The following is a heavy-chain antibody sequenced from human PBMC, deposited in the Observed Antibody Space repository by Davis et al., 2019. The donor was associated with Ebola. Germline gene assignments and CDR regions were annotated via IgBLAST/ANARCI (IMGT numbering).Heavy chain of an antibody. CDR3: ARDHDPYGGRYKYRPPNAFDL. J-gene: IGHJ3*01. D-gene: IGHD1-26*01. V-gene: IGHV4-59*01. CDR2: VYYGKT. CDR1: GDSISRYY. Sequence: PSETLSLTCTVSGDSISRYYLNWIRQAPGKTLEWIGYVYYGKTIYNPSLKSRATIFVDTSKNAFSLKLTSVTAADTAVYYCARDHDPYGGRYKYRPPNAFDLWGPGTLVAVSS.